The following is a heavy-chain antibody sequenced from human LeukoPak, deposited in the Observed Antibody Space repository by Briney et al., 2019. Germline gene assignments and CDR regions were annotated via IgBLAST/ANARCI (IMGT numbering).Heavy chain of an antibody. CDR1: GGPISSSSYY. V-gene: IGHV4-39*07. CDR3: ARCSDYGDYPSAFDI. Sequence: SETLSLTCTVSGGPISSSSYYWGWIRQPPGKGLEWIGSIYYSGSTYYNPSLKSRVTISVDTSKNQFSLKLSSVTAADTAVYYCARCSDYGDYPSAFDIWGQGTMVTVSS. J-gene: IGHJ3*02. D-gene: IGHD4-17*01. CDR2: IYYSGST.